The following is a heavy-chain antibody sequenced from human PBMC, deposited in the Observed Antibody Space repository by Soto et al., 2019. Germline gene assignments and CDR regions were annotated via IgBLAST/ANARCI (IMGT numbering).Heavy chain of an antibody. J-gene: IGHJ6*02. CDR2: IYYSGSN. CDR3: ARDYYDSSGYYYYYYGMDV. Sequence: SETLSLTCTVSGGSISSGGYYWSWIRQHPGKGLEWIGYIYYSGSNYYNPSLKSRVTISVDTSKNQFSLKLSSVTAADTAVYYCARDYYDSSGYYYYYYGMDVWGQGTTVTVSS. CDR1: GGSISSGGYY. D-gene: IGHD3-22*01. V-gene: IGHV4-31*03.